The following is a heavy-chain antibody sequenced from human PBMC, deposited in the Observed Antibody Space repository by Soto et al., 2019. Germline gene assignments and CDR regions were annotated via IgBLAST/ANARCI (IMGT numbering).Heavy chain of an antibody. CDR3: ASEETYGEFAP. V-gene: IGHV1-69*13. CDR2: IIPIFGTA. Sequence: GASVKVSCKASGGTFSSYASSWVRQAPGQGLEWMGGIIPIFGTANYAQKFQGRVTITADEPTSTAYMELSSLRSEDTAVYYCASEETYGEFAPWGQGTLVTVSS. CDR1: GGTFSSYA. J-gene: IGHJ5*02. D-gene: IGHD4-17*01.